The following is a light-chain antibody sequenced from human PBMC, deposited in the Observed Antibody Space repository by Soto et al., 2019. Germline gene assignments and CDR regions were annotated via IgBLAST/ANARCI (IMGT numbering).Light chain of an antibody. CDR3: GTWDNNLRAGV. V-gene: IGLV1-51*01. CDR2: DNN. Sequence: QSVLTQPPSVSAAPGQKVTISCSGSNSNIGNNEVSWYQQVPGTAPRLLVHDNNKRPSGIPDRFSDSKSDTSATLVITGLQTGDEADYYCGTWDNNLRAGVFGGGTKLTVL. CDR1: NSNIGNNE. J-gene: IGLJ2*01.